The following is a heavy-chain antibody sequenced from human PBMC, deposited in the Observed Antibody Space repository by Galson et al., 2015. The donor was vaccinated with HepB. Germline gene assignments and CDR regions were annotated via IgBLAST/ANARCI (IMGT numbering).Heavy chain of an antibody. CDR2: IIPILGIA. J-gene: IGHJ6*03. D-gene: IGHD2-2*01. CDR1: GGTFSSYA. V-gene: IGHV1-69*10. Sequence: SVKVSCKASGGTFSSYAISWVRQAPGQGLEWMGGIIPILGIANYAQKFQGRVTITADKSTSTAYMELSSLRSEDTAVYYCAREDIVVVPAAMGAGVPGVSGYYMDVWGKGTTVTVSS. CDR3: AREDIVVVPAAMGAGVPGVSGYYMDV.